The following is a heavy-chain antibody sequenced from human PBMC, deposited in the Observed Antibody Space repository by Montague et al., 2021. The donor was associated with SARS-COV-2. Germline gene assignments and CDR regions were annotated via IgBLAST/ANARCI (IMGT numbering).Heavy chain of an antibody. Sequence: SETLSLTCTVSGGSVRGSNDCWGWIRQPPGKGLEWIANFYYSGNTYYNPPLKSRVTISVDTSNNQFSLKLSSVTAADTAVYYCARGPKMYGELADYWGQGTLVTVSS. V-gene: IGHV4-39*01. CDR2: FYYSGNT. D-gene: IGHD4-17*01. CDR3: ARGPKMYGELADY. CDR1: GGSVRGSNDC. J-gene: IGHJ4*02.